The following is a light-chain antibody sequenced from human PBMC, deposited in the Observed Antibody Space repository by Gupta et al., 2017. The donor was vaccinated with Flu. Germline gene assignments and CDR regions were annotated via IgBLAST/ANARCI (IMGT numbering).Light chain of an antibody. Sequence: DVQLTQSPSFLSASVGDRVTITCRTSQVISSYFAWYQQKPGKAPKLLIYAASTLQSGVPARFSGSGSGTEFTLTITILQPEDFATYFCQQLNNYPPITFGQGTRLEIK. CDR2: AAS. CDR3: QQLNNYPPIT. CDR1: QVISSY. J-gene: IGKJ5*01. V-gene: IGKV1-9*01.